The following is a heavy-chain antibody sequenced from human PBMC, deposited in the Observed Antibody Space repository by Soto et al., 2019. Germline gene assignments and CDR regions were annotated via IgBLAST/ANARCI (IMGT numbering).Heavy chain of an antibody. V-gene: IGHV4-34*01. J-gene: IGHJ4*02. CDR3: ARGGRQQLIPTPISYKIDY. Sequence: PSETLSLTCAVYRGSFSGYYWSWISQPPGKGLEWIGETNHSGSTNYYPSLKRRVSISVDIAKNHCSLKLSSVTAADTAVYYRARGGRQQLIPTPISYKIDYWGQGTLVTVS. CDR1: RGSFSGYY. D-gene: IGHD6-13*01. CDR2: TNHSGST.